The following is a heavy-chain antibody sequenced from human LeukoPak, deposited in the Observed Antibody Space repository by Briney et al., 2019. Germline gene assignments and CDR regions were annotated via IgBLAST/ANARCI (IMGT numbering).Heavy chain of an antibody. D-gene: IGHD1-14*01. Sequence: GASVKVSCKASGGTFSSYAISWVRQAPGQGLEWMGRIIPILGIANYAQKFQGRVTITADKSTSTAYMELSSLRSEDTAVYYCAREEEDRGSDYWGQGTLVTVSS. J-gene: IGHJ4*02. V-gene: IGHV1-69*04. CDR3: AREEEDRGSDY. CDR1: GGTFSSYA. CDR2: IIPILGIA.